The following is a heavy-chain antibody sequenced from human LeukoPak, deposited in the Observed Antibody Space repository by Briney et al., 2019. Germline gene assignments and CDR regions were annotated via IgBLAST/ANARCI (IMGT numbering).Heavy chain of an antibody. J-gene: IGHJ4*02. V-gene: IGHV3-49*04. Sequence: GGSLRLSCTASGFTFGDYAMSWVRQAPGKGLEWVGFIRSKAYGGTTEYAASVKGRFTISRDDSKSIAYLQMNSLKTEDTAGYYCTGGPTRYDYVWGSWPDFDYWGQGTLVTVSS. D-gene: IGHD3-16*01. CDR3: TGGPTRYDYVWGSWPDFDY. CDR2: IRSKAYGGTT. CDR1: GFTFGDYA.